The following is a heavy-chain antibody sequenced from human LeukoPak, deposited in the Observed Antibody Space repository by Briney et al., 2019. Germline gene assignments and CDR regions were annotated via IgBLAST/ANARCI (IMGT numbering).Heavy chain of an antibody. J-gene: IGHJ6*04. Sequence: SETLSLTCAVYGGFFSTYYWSWIRQPPGKGLEWIGEINHSGSTNYNPSLKSRVTISVDTSKNQFSLKLSSVTAAHTAVYYCAGLDSALALLHVWRKGTTVTVSS. CDR2: INHSGST. CDR1: GGFFSTYY. D-gene: IGHD3-3*02. V-gene: IGHV4-34*01. CDR3: AGLDSALALLHV.